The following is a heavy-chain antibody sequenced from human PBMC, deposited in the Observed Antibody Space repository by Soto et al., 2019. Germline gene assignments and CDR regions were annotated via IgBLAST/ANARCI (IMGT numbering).Heavy chain of an antibody. CDR2: IYHSGST. CDR3: ARERIGGEGQFFDY. CDR1: GGSISSGGYS. Sequence: SETLSLTCAVSGGSISSGGYSWSWIRQPPGKGLEWIGYIYHSGSTYYNPSLKSRVTISVDRSKNQFSLKLSSVTAADTAVYYCARERIGGEGQFFDYWGQGTLVTVSS. V-gene: IGHV4-30-2*01. D-gene: IGHD2-15*01. J-gene: IGHJ4*02.